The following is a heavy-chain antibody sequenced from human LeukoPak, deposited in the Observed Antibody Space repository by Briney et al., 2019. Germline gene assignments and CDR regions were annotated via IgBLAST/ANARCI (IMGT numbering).Heavy chain of an antibody. CDR1: GFTFSSYC. Sequence: GGSLRLSCAASGFTFSSYCMHWVRQAPGKGMVLDSRINDDGSSTSYADSVKGRFTISRANAKYTLYLQMNSLRAEDTAVYYCARPTKEGSSWYWWFDPWGQGTLVTVSS. CDR3: ARPTKEGSSWYWWFDP. V-gene: IGHV3-74*01. D-gene: IGHD6-13*01. J-gene: IGHJ5*02. CDR2: INDDGSST.